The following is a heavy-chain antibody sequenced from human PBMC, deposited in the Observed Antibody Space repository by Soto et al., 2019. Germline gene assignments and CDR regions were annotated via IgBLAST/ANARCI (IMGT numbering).Heavy chain of an antibody. CDR2: INHSRRS. Sequence: PSETLSLTWAVYGGSFSGYYWSWIRQSPGKGLEWIGEINHSRRSISNPSLMSRVTISVDTSKNQFSLKLRSVTAADTAAYYCARGISLIVEVHRDAPDKYYFDSWSQGTLVTVSS. D-gene: IGHD2-15*01. CDR1: GGSFSGYY. J-gene: IGHJ4*02. V-gene: IGHV4-34*01. CDR3: ARGISLIVEVHRDAPDKYYFDS.